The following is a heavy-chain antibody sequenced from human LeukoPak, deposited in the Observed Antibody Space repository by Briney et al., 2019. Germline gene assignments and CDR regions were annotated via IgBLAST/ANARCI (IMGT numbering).Heavy chain of an antibody. CDR1: GFTFSSYS. CDR2: ISSSSSYI. J-gene: IGHJ4*02. V-gene: IGHV3-21*01. Sequence: GGSLRLSCAASGFTFSSYSMNWVRQAPGKGLEWVSSISSSSSYIYYADSVKGRFTISRDNAKNSLYLQMNSLRAEDTAVYYCARPNKSRSTIFGVVITHFDYWGQGALVTVSS. CDR3: ARPNKSRSTIFGVVITHFDY. D-gene: IGHD3-3*01.